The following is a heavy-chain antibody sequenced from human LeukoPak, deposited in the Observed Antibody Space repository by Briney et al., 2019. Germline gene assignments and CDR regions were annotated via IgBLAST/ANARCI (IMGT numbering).Heavy chain of an antibody. V-gene: IGHV3-21*01. Sequence: GGSLRLSCEASGFTFNSYSINWVRQAPGKGLEWVSSLSSRSNYIDYADSVKGRFTVSRDNAKNSLYLQMNSLRAEDTAVYYCARDNRLLAADYWGQGTLVTVSS. CDR1: GFTFNSYS. CDR2: LSSRSNYI. J-gene: IGHJ4*02. D-gene: IGHD2/OR15-2a*01. CDR3: ARDNRLLAADY.